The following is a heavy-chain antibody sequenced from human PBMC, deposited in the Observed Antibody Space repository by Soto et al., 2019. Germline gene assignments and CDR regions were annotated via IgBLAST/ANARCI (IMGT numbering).Heavy chain of an antibody. CDR1: GCSISSGGYY. D-gene: IGHD5-18*01. CDR2: IYYSRRN. V-gene: IGHV4-31*02. J-gene: IGHJ4*02. CDR3: ARAEGLYSYGYKVQQLAALFDY. Sequence: TLSLTCAVSGCSISSGGYYWSWIRQHQGQGLEWIGYIYYSRRNYYNPSLKSRVIISVDTTKNQFSLMLSSVTAEDTAVYYCARAEGLYSYGYKVQQLAALFDYWGQGTLVTVSS.